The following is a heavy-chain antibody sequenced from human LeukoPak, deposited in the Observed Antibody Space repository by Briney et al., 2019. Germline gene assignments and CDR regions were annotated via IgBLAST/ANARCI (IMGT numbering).Heavy chain of an antibody. CDR1: GFTFSSYW. CDR2: INGDGRNI. V-gene: IGHV3-74*01. D-gene: IGHD3-9*01. CDR3: TRDLMDYDVSSGLHHYYMDV. J-gene: IGHJ6*02. Sequence: GSLRLSCVASGFTFSSYWMHWVRQDPRKGLVWVSRINGDGRNINYADSVRGRFTISRDNAKNTLYLQMNTLRVEDTAVYYCTRDLMDYDVSSGLHHYYMDVWGQGTTVTVSS.